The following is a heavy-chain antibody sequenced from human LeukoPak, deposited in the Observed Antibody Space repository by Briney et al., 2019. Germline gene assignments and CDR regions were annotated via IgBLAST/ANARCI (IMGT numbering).Heavy chain of an antibody. CDR3: AKDGMKYCSSNSCSFDY. CDR1: GFTFSNYA. CDR2: ISYDGSSE. Sequence: GGSLRLSCAASGFTFSNYAMHWVRQAPGKGLEWVAVISYDGSSEYYADSVKGRFTISRDNSKNTLYLQMNSLRAEDTAVYYCAKDGMKYCSSNSCSFDYWGQGTLVTVSS. D-gene: IGHD2-2*01. V-gene: IGHV3-30*18. J-gene: IGHJ4*02.